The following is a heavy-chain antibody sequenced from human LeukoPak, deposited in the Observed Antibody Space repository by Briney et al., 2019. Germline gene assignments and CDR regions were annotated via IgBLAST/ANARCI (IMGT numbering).Heavy chain of an antibody. CDR3: ARDREYDFWSGPDAFDI. Sequence: SETLSLTCTVSGGSISSGGYYWSWIRQHPGKGLEWIGYIYYSGSTYYNPSLKSRVTISVDTSKNQFSLKLSSVTAADTAVYYCARDREYDFWSGPDAFDIWGQGTMVTVSS. CDR2: IYYSGST. J-gene: IGHJ3*02. V-gene: IGHV4-31*03. D-gene: IGHD3-3*01. CDR1: GGSISSGGYY.